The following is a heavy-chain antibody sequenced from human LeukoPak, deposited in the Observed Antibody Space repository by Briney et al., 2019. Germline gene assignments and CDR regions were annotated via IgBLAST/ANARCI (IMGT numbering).Heavy chain of an antibody. D-gene: IGHD3-22*01. CDR3: ARDRFYYYDSSGYYDDYYYGMDV. V-gene: IGHV3-74*01. Sequence: GGSLRLSCAASGFTFSSYWMHWVRQAPGKGLVWVSRINSGGSSTSYADSVKGRFTISRDNAKNTLYLQMNSLRAEDTAVYYCARDRFYYYDSSGYYDDYYYGMDVWGQGTTVTVSS. CDR2: INSGGSST. CDR1: GFTFSSYW. J-gene: IGHJ6*02.